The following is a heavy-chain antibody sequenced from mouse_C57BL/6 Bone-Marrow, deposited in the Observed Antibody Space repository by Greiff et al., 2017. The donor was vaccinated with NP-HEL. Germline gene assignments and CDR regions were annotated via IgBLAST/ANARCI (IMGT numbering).Heavy chain of an antibody. CDR3: ARQIYYDYDNCAMDD. CDR1: GFTFSSYT. J-gene: IGHJ4*01. CDR2: ISGGGGNT. Sequence: EVMLVESGGGLVKPGGSLKLSCAASGFTFSSYTMSWVRQTPEKRLEWVATISGGGGNTYYPDSVKGRFTISRANAKNTLYLQMSSLRSEDTALYYCARQIYYDYDNCAMDDWGQGTSVTVSS. V-gene: IGHV5-9*01. D-gene: IGHD2-4*01.